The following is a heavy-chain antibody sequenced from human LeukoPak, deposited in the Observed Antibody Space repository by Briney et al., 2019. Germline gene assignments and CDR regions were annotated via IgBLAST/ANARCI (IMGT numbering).Heavy chain of an antibody. J-gene: IGHJ6*02. V-gene: IGHV4-59*01. CDR1: GGSISNYY. CDR3: ARVGYCSGGSCYGNGMDV. D-gene: IGHD2-15*01. CDR2: IHYSGST. Sequence: SETLSLTCTVSGGSISNYYWSWIRQPPGKGLEWIGYIHYSGSTNYNPSLKSRVTISVDTSKNQFSLQLSSVTAADTAVYYCARVGYCSGGSCYGNGMDVWGQGTTVTVSS.